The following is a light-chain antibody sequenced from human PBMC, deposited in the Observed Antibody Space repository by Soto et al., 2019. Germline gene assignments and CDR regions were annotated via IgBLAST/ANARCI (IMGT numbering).Light chain of an antibody. Sequence: EIVLTQSPGTLSLSPGERATLSCRASQSVSSNYLAWYQQRPGQAPRLLIYGASSRATDIPDRFSGSGSGTDFTLTISRLEPEDFAVYYCQQYGSSPITFGQGTRLEIK. J-gene: IGKJ5*01. V-gene: IGKV3-20*01. CDR2: GAS. CDR3: QQYGSSPIT. CDR1: QSVSSNY.